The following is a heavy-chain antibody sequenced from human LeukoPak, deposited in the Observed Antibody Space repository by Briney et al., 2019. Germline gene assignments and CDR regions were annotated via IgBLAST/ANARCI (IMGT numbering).Heavy chain of an antibody. J-gene: IGHJ4*02. V-gene: IGHV4-59*01. D-gene: IGHD1-26*01. CDR1: GGSISSYY. Sequence: PLETLSLTCTVSGGSISSYYWSWIRQPPGKGLEWIGYIYYSGSTNYNPSLKSRVTISVDTSKNQFSLKLSSVTAADTAVYYCARGRGATVDYWGQGTLVTVSS. CDR3: ARGRGATVDY. CDR2: IYYSGST.